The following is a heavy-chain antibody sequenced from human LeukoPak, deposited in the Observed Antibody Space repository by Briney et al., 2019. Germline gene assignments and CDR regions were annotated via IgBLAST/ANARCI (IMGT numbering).Heavy chain of an antibody. CDR2: IYPGDSDT. Sequence: HGESLKISCKGSGYSFTSYWIGWVRQMPGKGLEWMGIIYPGDSDTRYSPSFQGQVTISADKSISTAYLQWSSLKASDTAMYYCARLVAPQDTASPIGSFDYWGQGTLVTVSS. V-gene: IGHV5-51*01. D-gene: IGHD5-18*01. J-gene: IGHJ4*02. CDR3: ARLVAPQDTASPIGSFDY. CDR1: GYSFTSYW.